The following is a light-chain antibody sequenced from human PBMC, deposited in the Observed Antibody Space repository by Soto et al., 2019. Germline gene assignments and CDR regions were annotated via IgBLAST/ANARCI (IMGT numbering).Light chain of an antibody. CDR1: SSDVGGYNY. CDR3: SSYTSSTFYV. J-gene: IGLJ1*01. V-gene: IGLV2-14*01. CDR2: DVS. Sequence: QCALTQPASVSGSPGQSITISCTGTSSDVGGYNYVSWYQQHPGKAPKLMIYDVSNRPSGVSNRFSGSKSGNTASLTISGLQAEDEADYYCSSYTSSTFYVFGTGTKVTVL.